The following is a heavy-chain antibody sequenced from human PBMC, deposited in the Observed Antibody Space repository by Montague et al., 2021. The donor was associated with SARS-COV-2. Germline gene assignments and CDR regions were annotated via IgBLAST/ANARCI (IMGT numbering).Heavy chain of an antibody. D-gene: IGHD3-22*01. V-gene: IGHV4-34*01. J-gene: IGHJ6*03. CDR3: ARVSVLYCESSGGLYNKDV. CDR2: VNHSEST. Sequence: SETLSLTCAASGGSFSGFYWSWVRQSPGKGLEWIGDVNHSESTNYNPSLKGRVTISVDRSKNQFSLRLTSVTAADTAVYYCARVSVLYCESSGGLYNKDVWGEGTTVAVSS. CDR1: GGSFSGFY.